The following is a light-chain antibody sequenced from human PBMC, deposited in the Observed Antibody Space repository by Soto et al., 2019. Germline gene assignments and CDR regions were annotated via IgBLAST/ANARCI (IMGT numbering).Light chain of an antibody. CDR3: SSVAGRNNFPFV. Sequence: QSVLTQPPSASGSPGQSVTISCTGTSSDVGAYDYVSWYQQHPGKAPKLMMYEINKRPSGVPDRFSGSKSGNTASLTVSGLQAEDEADYYCSSVAGRNNFPFVFGTGTELAV. CDR2: EIN. V-gene: IGLV2-8*01. CDR1: SSDVGAYDY. J-gene: IGLJ1*01.